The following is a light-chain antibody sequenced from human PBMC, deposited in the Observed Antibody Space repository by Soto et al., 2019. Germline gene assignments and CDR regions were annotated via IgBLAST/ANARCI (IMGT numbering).Light chain of an antibody. CDR3: QQSFNTPS. J-gene: IGKJ5*01. Sequence: DIHMTQSPSSLSASVGYIFNITCRASQTVSSYLNWYQQKPGTVPKLLIYATSNLQSGVPSRLSGRGFGTDFTLTISSMKPEDFATYYCQQSFNTPSFGHGTRLEIK. CDR1: QTVSSY. V-gene: IGKV1-39*01. CDR2: ATS.